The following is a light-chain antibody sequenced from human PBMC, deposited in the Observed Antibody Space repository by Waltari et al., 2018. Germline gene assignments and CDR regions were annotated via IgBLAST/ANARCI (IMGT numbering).Light chain of an antibody. J-gene: IGLJ1*01. V-gene: IGLV2-8*01. CDR3: SSYTTSSAPGV. Sequence: QSALTQPPSASGSPGQSVTISCTGTSSDVGGYNYVSWYQQHPGKAPKLRIYEVNNRPSGVPDRFSAICGLQAEDGADYYGSSYTTSSAPGVFGTGTRVTVL. CDR2: EVN. CDR1: SSDVGGYNY.